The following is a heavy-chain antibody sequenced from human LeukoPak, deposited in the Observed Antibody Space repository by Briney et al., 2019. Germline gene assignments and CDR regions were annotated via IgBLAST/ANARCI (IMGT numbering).Heavy chain of an antibody. CDR2: ISAYNGNT. Sequence: ASVKVSCKASGYTFTSYAINWVRQAPGQGLEWMGWISAYNGNTNYAQKFQGRVTMTTDTSTSTAHMELRSLRSDDTAVYYCARGPAYSSSLNWFDPWGQGTLVTVSS. D-gene: IGHD6-6*01. CDR3: ARGPAYSSSLNWFDP. CDR1: GYTFTSYA. J-gene: IGHJ5*02. V-gene: IGHV1-18*01.